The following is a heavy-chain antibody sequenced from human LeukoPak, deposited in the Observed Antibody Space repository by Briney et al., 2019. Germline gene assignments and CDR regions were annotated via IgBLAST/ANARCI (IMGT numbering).Heavy chain of an antibody. Sequence: GGSLRLSCAASGFTFDDYAMHWIRQAPGKGLEWVSGISWNSVMIGYADSVKGRFTISRDNAKNSLYLQMNSLRAEDTALFYCAKVRSSRWFQRSFDIWGQGTMVTVSS. CDR1: GFTFDDYA. CDR3: AKVRSSRWFQRSFDI. CDR2: ISWNSVMI. D-gene: IGHD6-13*01. J-gene: IGHJ3*02. V-gene: IGHV3-9*01.